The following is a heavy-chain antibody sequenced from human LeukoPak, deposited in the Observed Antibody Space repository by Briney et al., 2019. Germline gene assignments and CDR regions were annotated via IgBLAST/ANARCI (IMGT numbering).Heavy chain of an antibody. V-gene: IGHV4-39*01. CDR3: ARVDTSMVIDY. J-gene: IGHJ4*02. D-gene: IGHD5-18*01. CDR2: IYYSWST. CDR1: GGSISSSIYY. Sequence: SETLSLTCTVSGGSISSSIYYWGWIRQPPGKGLEWIGSIYYSWSTSYNPSLKSRVTISVDQSKNQFHLQLGSVTAADTAVYYCARVDTSMVIDYWGQGTLVTVSS.